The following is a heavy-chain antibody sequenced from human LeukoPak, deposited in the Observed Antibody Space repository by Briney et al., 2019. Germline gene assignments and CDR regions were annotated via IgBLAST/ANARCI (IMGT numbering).Heavy chain of an antibody. V-gene: IGHV3-11*06. CDR2: ISSSSSYT. CDR1: GFTFSDYY. CDR3: ARAPIGYSGSPRWFDP. D-gene: IGHD1-26*01. J-gene: IGHJ5*02. Sequence: GGPLRLSCAASGFTFSDYYMSWIRQAPGKGLEWVSYISSSSSYTNYADSVKGRFTISRDNAKNSLYLQMNSLRAEDTAVYYCARAPIGYSGSPRWFDPWGQGTLVTVSS.